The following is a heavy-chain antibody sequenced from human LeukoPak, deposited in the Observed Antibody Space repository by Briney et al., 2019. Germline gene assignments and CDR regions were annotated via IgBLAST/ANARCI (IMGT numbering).Heavy chain of an antibody. V-gene: IGHV4-34*01. Sequence: PSETLPLTCAVYGGIFSNYYWNEIRQPPGKGLEWLGEINDNGRANYNPSLMSRVTVSVDTSYNQFSLRLTSLTVTATTVYYCARRWNYGRNYYMDVWGKGATVSVSS. CDR3: ARRWNYGRNYYMDV. J-gene: IGHJ6*03. D-gene: IGHD1-7*01. CDR2: INDNGRA. CDR1: GGIFSNYY.